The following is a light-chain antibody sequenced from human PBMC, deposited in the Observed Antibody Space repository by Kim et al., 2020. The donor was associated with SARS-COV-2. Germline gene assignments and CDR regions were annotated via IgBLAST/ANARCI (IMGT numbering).Light chain of an antibody. CDR2: GAS. V-gene: IGKV1-27*01. CDR1: QGISNS. Sequence: DIQMAQSPSSLSASVGDRVTITCRASQGISNSLAWYRQKPGKVPMLLIYGASTLQSGVPSRFSGSGSGTDFTLTISSLQPEDAATYYCQKYNSAPWTFGQGTKVESK. J-gene: IGKJ1*01. CDR3: QKYNSAPWT.